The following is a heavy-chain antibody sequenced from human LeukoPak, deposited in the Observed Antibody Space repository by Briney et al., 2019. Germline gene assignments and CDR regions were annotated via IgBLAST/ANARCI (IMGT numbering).Heavy chain of an antibody. CDR3: AREGAYYLDS. Sequence: GGSLRLSCGPSGFPFSSYWLSWAARAPGKGRVGVANVKQDGSERYYVGSVRDRFTISRDNAKNSLYLQMNSLRAEDTAVYYCAREGAYYLDSWGQGTLVAVSS. V-gene: IGHV3-7*01. J-gene: IGHJ4*02. D-gene: IGHD4/OR15-4a*01. CDR2: VKQDGSER. CDR1: GFPFSSYW.